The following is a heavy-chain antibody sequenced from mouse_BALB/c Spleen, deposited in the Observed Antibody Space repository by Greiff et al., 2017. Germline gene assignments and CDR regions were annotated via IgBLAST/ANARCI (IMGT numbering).Heavy chain of an antibody. D-gene: IGHD2-4*01. CDR2: INPSNGGT. CDR1: CYTFTSYY. CDR3: TRCYYDYDGYAMDY. V-gene: IGHV1S81*02. Sequence: QVQLKESGAELVKPGASVKLSCKASCYTFTSYYMYWVKQRPGQGLEWIGEINPSNGGTNFNEKFKSKATLTVDKSSSTAYMQLSSLTSEDSAVYYCTRCYYDYDGYAMDYWGQGTSVTVSS. J-gene: IGHJ4*01.